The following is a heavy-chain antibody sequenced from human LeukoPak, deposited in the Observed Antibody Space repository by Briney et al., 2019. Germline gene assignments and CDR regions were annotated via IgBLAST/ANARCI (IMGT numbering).Heavy chain of an antibody. CDR2: IYYSGST. CDR3: ARRGGQLLWFGELCFDY. V-gene: IGHV4-59*05. CDR1: GGFISSYY. D-gene: IGHD3-10*01. J-gene: IGHJ4*02. Sequence: SEPLSLTCTVAGGFISSYYWSWLRQPPGKGLEWVGSIYYSGSTYYNPSLKGRVTISVDTSKNHFYLKLSSVTAADTAVYYCARRGGQLLWFGELCFDYWGQGTLVTVSS.